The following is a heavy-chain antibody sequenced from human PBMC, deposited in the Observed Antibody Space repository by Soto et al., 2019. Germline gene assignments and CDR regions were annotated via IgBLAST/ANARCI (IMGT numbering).Heavy chain of an antibody. V-gene: IGHV1-69*13. CDR1: GGTFSSYA. J-gene: IGHJ5*02. CDR3: ARQVSNWFDP. CDR2: IIPIFGTA. Sequence: SVNVSCKASGGTFSSYAISWVRQAPGQGLELMGGIIPIFGTANYAQKFQGRVTITADESTSTAYMELGSLRSEDTAVYYCARQVSNWFDPWGQGTLVTVYS.